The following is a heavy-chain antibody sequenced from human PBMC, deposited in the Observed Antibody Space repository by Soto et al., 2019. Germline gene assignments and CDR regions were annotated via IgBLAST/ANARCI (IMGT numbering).Heavy chain of an antibody. Sequence: SETLSLTCAVSGGSISSGGYSWSWIRQPPGKGLEWIGYIYPGDSGTIYSPSFQGQVSISADKSMDTAYLQWSSLKASDTAMYYCARQGSGWYPVDYWGQGTQVTVS. CDR2: IYPGDSGT. CDR1: GGSISSGGYS. CDR3: ARQGSGWYPVDY. D-gene: IGHD6-19*01. V-gene: IGHV4-30-2*01. J-gene: IGHJ4*02.